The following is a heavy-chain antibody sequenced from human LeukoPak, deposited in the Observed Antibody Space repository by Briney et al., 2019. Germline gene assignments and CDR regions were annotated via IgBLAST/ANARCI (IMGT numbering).Heavy chain of an antibody. CDR2: ISYDGSNK. Sequence: GGSLRLSCAASGFTFSSYAMHWVRQAPGKGLEWVAVISYDGSNKYYADSVKGRFTISRGNSKNTLYLQMNSLRAEDTAVYYCARGAPTSGYYSDYWGQGTLVTVSS. D-gene: IGHD3-3*01. CDR1: GFTFSSYA. CDR3: ARGAPTSGYYSDY. V-gene: IGHV3-30*04. J-gene: IGHJ4*02.